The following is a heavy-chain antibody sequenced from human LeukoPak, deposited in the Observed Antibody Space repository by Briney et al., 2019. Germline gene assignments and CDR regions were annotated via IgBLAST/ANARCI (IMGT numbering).Heavy chain of an antibody. CDR1: GFTFSSYA. D-gene: IGHD5-24*01. V-gene: IGHV3-30-3*01. CDR3: AKKRDAFDI. Sequence: GGSLRLSCAASGFTFSSYAMHWVRQAPGKGLEWVAVISYDGSNKYYADSVKGRFTISRDNSKNTLYLHMNSLRAEDTAMYYCAKKRDAFDIWGQGTAVAVSS. CDR2: ISYDGSNK. J-gene: IGHJ3*02.